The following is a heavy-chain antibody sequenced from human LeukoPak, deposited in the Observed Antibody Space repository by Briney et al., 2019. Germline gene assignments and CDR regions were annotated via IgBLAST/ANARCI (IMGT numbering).Heavy chain of an antibody. V-gene: IGHV5-51*01. Sequence: GESLKISCKGSGYSFTNYWIGWVRQMPGKGLEWMGIIDPGDSDTRYSPSFQGQVTISADRSISTAYLQWSSLKASDTAMYYCARLSGSRAQGRFDPWGQGTLVTVSS. D-gene: IGHD1-26*01. CDR1: GYSFTNYW. CDR2: IDPGDSDT. CDR3: ARLSGSRAQGRFDP. J-gene: IGHJ5*02.